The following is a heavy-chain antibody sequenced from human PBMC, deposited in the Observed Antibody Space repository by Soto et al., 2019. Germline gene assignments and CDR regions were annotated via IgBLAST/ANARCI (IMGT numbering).Heavy chain of an antibody. CDR3: AREGYDFWSGSRLEP. Sequence: SETLSLTCTVSGGSVSSGSYYWSWIRQPPGKGLEWIGYIYYSGSTNYNPSLKSRVTISVDTSKNQFSLKLSSVTAADTAVYYCAREGYDFWSGSRLEPWGQGNLVTVSS. CDR2: IYYSGST. V-gene: IGHV4-61*01. D-gene: IGHD3-3*01. CDR1: GGSVSSGSYY. J-gene: IGHJ5*02.